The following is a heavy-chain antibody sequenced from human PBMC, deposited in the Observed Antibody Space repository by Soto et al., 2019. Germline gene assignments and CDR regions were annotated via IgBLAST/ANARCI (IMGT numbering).Heavy chain of an antibody. Sequence: QVQLVESGGGVVQPGRSLRLSCAASGFTFSSYAIQWVRQAPGKGLEWVAVISNDGSNKYYEDSVKGRFTISSDNSNXPXTXPXXRLRAEDTARYYCARASSGPVGYCTCESCSEGMDVWGQGTTVTVSS. D-gene: IGHD2-8*02. V-gene: IGHV3-30-3*01. CDR2: ISNDGSNK. J-gene: IGHJ6*02. CDR1: GFTFSSYA. CDR3: ARASSGPVGYCTCESCSEGMDV.